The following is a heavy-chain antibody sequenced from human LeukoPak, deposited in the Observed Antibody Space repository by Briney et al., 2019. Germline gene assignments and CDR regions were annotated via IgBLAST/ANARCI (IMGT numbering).Heavy chain of an antibody. CDR1: GYTFTAYH. V-gene: IGHV1-2*06. CDR2: INPNSGGT. J-gene: IGHJ4*02. Sequence: ASVKVSCKASGYTFTAYHIHLVRQAPGQGLEWMGRINPNSGGTNHVQKFQGRVTMTRDTSISTAYMDLSGLTSDDTAVYYCARDATSEWELLNWGQGTLVTVSS. CDR3: ARDATSEWELLN. D-gene: IGHD1-26*01.